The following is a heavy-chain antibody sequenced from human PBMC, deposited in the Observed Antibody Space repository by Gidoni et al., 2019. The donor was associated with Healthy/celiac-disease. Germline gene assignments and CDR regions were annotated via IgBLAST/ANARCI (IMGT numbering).Heavy chain of an antibody. CDR2: IWYDGSNK. Sequence: QVQLVESGGGVVQPGRSLRPSCAASGFTFSSYGMHWVRPAPGKGLEWVAVIWYDGSNKYYADSVKGRFTISRDNSKNTLYLQMNSLRAEDTAVYYCARDSVPVSPGIAVAGTSLYGMDVWGQGTTVTVSS. CDR3: ARDSVPVSPGIAVAGTSLYGMDV. D-gene: IGHD6-19*01. CDR1: GFTFSSYG. V-gene: IGHV3-33*01. J-gene: IGHJ6*02.